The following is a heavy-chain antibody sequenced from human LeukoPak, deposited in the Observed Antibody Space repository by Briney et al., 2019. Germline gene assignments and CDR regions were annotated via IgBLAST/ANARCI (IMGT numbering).Heavy chain of an antibody. CDR1: GGSISSYY. CDR2: IYTSGST. CDR3: ARHGSIVVVAAATMIDY. V-gene: IGHV4-4*07. J-gene: IGHJ4*02. Sequence: SETLSLTCTVSGGSISSYYWSWIRQPAGKGLEWIGRIYTSGSTNYNPSLKSRVTMSVDTSKNQFSLKLSSVTAADTAVYYCARHGSIVVVAAATMIDYWGQGTLVTVSS. D-gene: IGHD2-15*01.